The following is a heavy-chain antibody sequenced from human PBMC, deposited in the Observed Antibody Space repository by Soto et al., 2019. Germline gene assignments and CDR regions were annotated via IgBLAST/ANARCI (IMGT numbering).Heavy chain of an antibody. Sequence: QVHLVQSGAEVKKPGASVKVSCKASGYSFTTYGITWVRQAPGQGLEWMGWISAYNGNTNYAQKLQVRLTMTTDTSTSTAYMELRSLRSDDTAVYYCARDYAGNLDYWGQGTLVTVSS. V-gene: IGHV1-18*01. CDR2: ISAYNGNT. CDR1: GYSFTTYG. J-gene: IGHJ4*02. CDR3: ARDYAGNLDY. D-gene: IGHD3-16*01.